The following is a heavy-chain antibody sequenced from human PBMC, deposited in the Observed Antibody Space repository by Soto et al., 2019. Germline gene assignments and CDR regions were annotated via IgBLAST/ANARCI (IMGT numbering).Heavy chain of an antibody. Sequence: ASVKVSCKASGYTFTSYAMHWVRQAPGQRLEWMGWINAGNGNTKYSQKFQGRVTITRDTSASTAYMELSSLRSEDTAVYYCAREAVAGTVPGGYWGQGTLVTVSS. D-gene: IGHD6-19*01. CDR2: INAGNGNT. V-gene: IGHV1-3*01. CDR3: AREAVAGTVPGGY. CDR1: GYTFTSYA. J-gene: IGHJ4*02.